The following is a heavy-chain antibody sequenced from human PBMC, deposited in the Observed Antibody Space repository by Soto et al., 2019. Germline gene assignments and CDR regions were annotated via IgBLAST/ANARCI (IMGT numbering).Heavy chain of an antibody. CDR3: AKTARYSSGWYGLYYFDY. Sequence: EVQLLESGGGLVQPGGSLRLSCAASGFTFSSYAMSWVLQAPGKGLEWVSAISGSGGSTYYADSVKGRFTISRDNSKNTLYLQMNSLRAEDTDVYYCAKTARYSSGWYGLYYFDYWGQGTLVTVSS. CDR2: ISGSGGST. D-gene: IGHD6-19*01. V-gene: IGHV3-23*01. CDR1: GFTFSSYA. J-gene: IGHJ4*02.